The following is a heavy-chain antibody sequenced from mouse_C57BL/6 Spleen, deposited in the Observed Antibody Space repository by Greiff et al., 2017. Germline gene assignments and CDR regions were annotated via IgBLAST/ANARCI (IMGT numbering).Heavy chain of an antibody. CDR2: IDPNYGTT. CDR1: GYSFTSYW. J-gene: IGHJ2*02. D-gene: IGHD1-1*01. CDR3: ARSVLTLCMDY. V-gene: IGHV1-69*02. Sequence: QVQLQQPGPELVKPGASVKLSCKASGYSFTSYWMHWVKQRPGRGLEWIGVIDPNYGTTSYNQKFKGKATLTVDQSSSTAYMQLISLTSEDSAVYYCARSVLTLCMDYWGQGTSLTVSS.